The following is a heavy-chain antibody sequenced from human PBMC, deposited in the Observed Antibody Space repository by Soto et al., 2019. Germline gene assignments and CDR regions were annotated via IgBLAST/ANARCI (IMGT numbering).Heavy chain of an antibody. D-gene: IGHD3-22*01. CDR3: ARGSGPMIEWH. Sequence: ASVKVSFKASGYTFTSYAMHWVRQAPGQRLEWMGWINAGNGNTKYSQKFQGRVTITRDTSASTAYMELSSLRSEDTAVYYCARGSGPMIEWHWGQGTLVTAPQ. J-gene: IGHJ4*02. CDR2: INAGNGNT. V-gene: IGHV1-3*01. CDR1: GYTFTSYA.